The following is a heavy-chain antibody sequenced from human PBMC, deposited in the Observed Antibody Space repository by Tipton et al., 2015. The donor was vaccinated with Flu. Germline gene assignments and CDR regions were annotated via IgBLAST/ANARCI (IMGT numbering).Heavy chain of an antibody. CDR1: GYTFTGYY. Sequence: QVQLVQSGAEVKKPGASVKVSCKASGYTFTGYYMHWVRQAPGQGLEWMGRINPNSGGTNYAQKFQGRVTMTRDTSISTAYMEVSRLRSYDTAVYYCARERTYYYDSSVYYSLYYWGQGTLVTVSS. V-gene: IGHV1-2*06. CDR3: ARERTYYYDSSVYYSLYY. D-gene: IGHD3-22*01. J-gene: IGHJ4*02. CDR2: INPNSGGT.